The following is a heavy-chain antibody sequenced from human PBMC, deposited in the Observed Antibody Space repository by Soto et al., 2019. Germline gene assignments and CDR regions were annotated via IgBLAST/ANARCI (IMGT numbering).Heavy chain of an antibody. CDR2: IYYSGST. J-gene: IGHJ6*02. Sequence: SETLSLTCTVSGGSISSGGYYWSWIRQHPGKGLEWIGYIYYSGSTYYNPSLKSRVTITVDTSKNQFSLKLSSVTAADTAVYYCARDSGYYPYGIDVWGQGTTVTVSS. V-gene: IGHV4-31*03. CDR1: GGSISSGGYY. CDR3: ARDSGYYPYGIDV. D-gene: IGHD3-22*01.